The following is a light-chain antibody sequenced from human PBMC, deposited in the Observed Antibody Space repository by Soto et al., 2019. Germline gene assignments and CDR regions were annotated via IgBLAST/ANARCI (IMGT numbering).Light chain of an antibody. J-gene: IGKJ2*01. CDR2: AAS. CDR3: QQYNSWPYT. Sequence: EIVMTQSPSTLSVSPGDRAAISCRASQSVSSNFAWYQQRPGQAPRLLIYAASTMETGIPARFSGSGSATEFTLTISSLQSEDFAVYYCQQYNSWPYTFGQGTKLEIK. CDR1: QSVSSN. V-gene: IGKV3-15*01.